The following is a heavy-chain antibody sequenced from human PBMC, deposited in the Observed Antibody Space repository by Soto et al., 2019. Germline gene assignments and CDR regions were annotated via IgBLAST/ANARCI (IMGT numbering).Heavy chain of an antibody. CDR2: VYVSDSET. CDR1: GYYSSSYW. CDR3: ARREETKDGMDV. D-gene: IGHD1-1*01. V-gene: IGHV5-51*01. J-gene: IGHJ6*02. Sequence: GESLKISCRGSGYYSSSYWIAWVRQMSGKGLEWVGSVYVSDSETKYSPSFQGQVTISADKYTNTAYLYWSSLKASDTAMYYCARREETKDGMDVWGQGTTVTVSS.